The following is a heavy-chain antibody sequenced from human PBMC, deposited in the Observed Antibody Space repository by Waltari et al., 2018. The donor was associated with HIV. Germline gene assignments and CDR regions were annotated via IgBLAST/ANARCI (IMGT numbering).Heavy chain of an antibody. CDR3: ARDSLYSDSSGYYFRPFDM. D-gene: IGHD3-22*01. Sequence: QDQLVESGGGVVQPGGSLSLSCAPSGFTFCTYAMHWSRQARGKGLEWVAVISFDGSSAYYADSVNGRFTIAKDNPKNTLYLQMKSLITEDTAVYFCARDSLYSDSSGYYFRPFDMWGQGTMVTVSS. CDR1: GFTFCTYA. CDR2: ISFDGSSA. J-gene: IGHJ3*02. V-gene: IGHV3-30-3*01.